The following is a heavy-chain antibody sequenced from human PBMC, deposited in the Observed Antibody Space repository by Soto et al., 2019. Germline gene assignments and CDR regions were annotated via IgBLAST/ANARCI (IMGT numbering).Heavy chain of an antibody. CDR1: GGSFSGYY. Sequence: QVQLQQWGAGLLKPSETLSLTCAVYGGSFSGYYWSWIRQPPGKGLEWSGEINHSGSTNYNPSLKSRVTISVDTSKNQFPLRLSSVTAADTAVYYCARRSGNNWFDPWGKGTLVTVSS. J-gene: IGHJ5*02. CDR3: ARRSGNNWFDP. D-gene: IGHD1-26*01. CDR2: INHSGST. V-gene: IGHV4-34*01.